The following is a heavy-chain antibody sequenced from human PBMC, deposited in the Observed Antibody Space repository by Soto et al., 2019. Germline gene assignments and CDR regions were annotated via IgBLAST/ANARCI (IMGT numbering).Heavy chain of an antibody. Sequence: QVQLQESGPGLVKPSETLSRTCTVSGGSISSYYWSWILQPPGKGLEWIGYIYYSGSTNYNPSLKSRVTISVDTSKNQFSLKLSSVTAADTAVYYCARLYSSSWYGDYYGIDVWGQGTTVTVSS. CDR2: IYYSGST. CDR1: GGSISSYY. J-gene: IGHJ6*02. V-gene: IGHV4-59*08. CDR3: ARLYSSSWYGDYYGIDV. D-gene: IGHD6-13*01.